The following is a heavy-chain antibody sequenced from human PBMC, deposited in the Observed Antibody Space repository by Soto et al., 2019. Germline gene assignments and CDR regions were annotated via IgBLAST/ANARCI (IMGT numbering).Heavy chain of an antibody. CDR2: INAGNGNT. V-gene: IGHV1-3*01. D-gene: IGHD6-13*01. Sequence: QVQLVQSGAEAKKPGASVKVSCKASGYNFTSYAMHWVRQAPGQRLEWMGWINAGNGNTKYSQKIQGRVTITRDTSASTAYMELSSLRSEDTAGYYCARERIAAAGRDWFYPWGLRTLVTGSS. J-gene: IGHJ5*02. CDR3: ARERIAAAGRDWFYP. CDR1: GYNFTSYA.